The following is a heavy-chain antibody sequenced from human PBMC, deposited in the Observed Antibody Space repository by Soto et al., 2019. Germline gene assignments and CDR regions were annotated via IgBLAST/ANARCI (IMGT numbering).Heavy chain of an antibody. Sequence: SETLSLTCTVSGGSVSSSSYNWGWVRQPPGKGLEWIGSVYYSGSTYYNPSLESRVTISVDKSKNQFSLKLMSLSAADTAVYYCGRLEGLATISYYFDYWGQGALVTVSS. CDR3: GRLEGLATISYYFDY. J-gene: IGHJ4*02. CDR2: VYYSGST. CDR1: GGSVSSSSYN. D-gene: IGHD3-9*01. V-gene: IGHV4-39*01.